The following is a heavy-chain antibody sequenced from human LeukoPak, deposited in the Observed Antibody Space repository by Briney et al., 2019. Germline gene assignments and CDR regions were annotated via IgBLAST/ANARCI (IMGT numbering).Heavy chain of an antibody. J-gene: IGHJ6*03. CDR1: GFTFSSYA. Sequence: GGSLRLSCAASGFTFSSYAMSWVRQAPGKGLEWVSTISGSGDNTYYADSVKGRFTISRDNAKNSLYLQMNSLRAEDTAVYYCARGPYMDVWGKGTTVTVSS. CDR3: ARGPYMDV. CDR2: ISGSGDNT. V-gene: IGHV3-23*01.